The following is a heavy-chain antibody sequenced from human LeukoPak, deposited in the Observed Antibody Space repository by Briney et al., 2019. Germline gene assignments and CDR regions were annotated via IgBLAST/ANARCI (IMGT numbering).Heavy chain of an antibody. Sequence: GESLQISCQGSGYSFTSYWIGWVRQMPGKGLEWMGIIYPGDSDTRYSPSFQGQVTISADKSISTAYLQWSSLKASDTAMYYCARRGIATVTTDWYFDLWGRGTLVTVSS. CDR2: IYPGDSDT. CDR3: ARRGIATVTTDWYFDL. V-gene: IGHV5-51*01. J-gene: IGHJ2*01. D-gene: IGHD4-17*01. CDR1: GYSFTSYW.